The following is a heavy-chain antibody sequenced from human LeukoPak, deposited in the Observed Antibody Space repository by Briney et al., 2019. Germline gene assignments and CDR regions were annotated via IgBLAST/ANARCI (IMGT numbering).Heavy chain of an antibody. CDR3: ARKHWNRGYYFDY. V-gene: IGHV3-11*01. CDR1: GFTVSSNY. D-gene: IGHD1-1*01. J-gene: IGHJ4*02. Sequence: PGGSLRLSCAASGFTVSSNYMSWIRQAPGKGLEWVSYISSDGTTIHYADSVKGRFTISRDNAKNSVNLQMNSLRAEDRAVYYCARKHWNRGYYFDYWGQGTLVTDSP. CDR2: ISSDGTTI.